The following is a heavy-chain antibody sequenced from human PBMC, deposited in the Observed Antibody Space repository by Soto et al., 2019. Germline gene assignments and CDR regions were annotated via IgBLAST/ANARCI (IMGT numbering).Heavy chain of an antibody. D-gene: IGHD6-13*01. V-gene: IGHV4-59*08. CDR1: GGSISSYY. J-gene: IGHJ6*02. CDR2: IYYSGST. CDR3: ARLRSGIAAAGPMRWMDV. Sequence: QVQLQESGPGLVKPSETLSLTCTVSGGSISSYYWSWIRQPPGKGLEWIGYIYYSGSTNYNPSLKSRVTISVDTSKNQFSLKLSSVTAADTAVYYCARLRSGIAAAGPMRWMDVWGQGTTVTVSS.